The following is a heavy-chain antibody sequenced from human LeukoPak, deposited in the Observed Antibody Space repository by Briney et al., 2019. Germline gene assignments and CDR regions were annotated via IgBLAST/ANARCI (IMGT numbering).Heavy chain of an antibody. D-gene: IGHD3-10*01. J-gene: IGHJ5*02. V-gene: IGHV4-30-2*01. CDR1: GDSISSGGYS. Sequence: PSQTLSLTCTVSGDSISSGGYSWSWIRQPPGKGLEWIGYIYHSGSTYYNPSLKSRVTISVDRSKNQFSLKLSSVTAADTAVYYCASQLWFGEQNWFDPWGQGTLVTVSS. CDR2: IYHSGST. CDR3: ASQLWFGEQNWFDP.